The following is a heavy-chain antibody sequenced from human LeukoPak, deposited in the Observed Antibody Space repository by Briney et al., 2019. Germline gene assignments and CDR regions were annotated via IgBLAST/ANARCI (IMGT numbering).Heavy chain of an antibody. CDR1: GFTFSSYG. CDR2: IWYDGSNK. J-gene: IGHJ4*02. CDR3: ARGGTMDYFDY. D-gene: IGHD3-10*01. Sequence: GRSLRLSCAASGFTFSSYGMHWVHQAPGKGLEWVAVIWYDGSNKYYADPVKGRFTISRDNSKNTLYLQMNSLRAEDTAVYYCARGGTMDYFDYWGQGTLVTVSS. V-gene: IGHV3-33*01.